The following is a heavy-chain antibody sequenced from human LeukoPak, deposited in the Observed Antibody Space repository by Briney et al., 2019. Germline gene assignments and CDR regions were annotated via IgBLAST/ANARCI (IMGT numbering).Heavy chain of an antibody. CDR2: INSDGSST. CDR1: GFTFSSYW. V-gene: IGHV3-74*01. CDR3: AREREGTGLLRSFDWLSGAFDI. Sequence: QPGGALRLSCAASGFTFSSYWMHSVRQAPGKGLGWVSRINSDGSSTSYADSVKGRFTISRDNAKNTLYLQMNSMRAEDTAVYYCAREREGTGLLRSFDWLSGAFDIWGQGTTVTVSS. D-gene: IGHD3-9*01. J-gene: IGHJ3*02.